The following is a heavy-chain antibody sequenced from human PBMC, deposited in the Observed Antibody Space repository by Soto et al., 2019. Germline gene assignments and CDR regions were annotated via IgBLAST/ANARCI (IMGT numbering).Heavy chain of an antibody. Sequence: PSETLSLTCAVYGGSFSGYYWSWIRQPRGKGLEWIGEINHSGSTNYNPSLKSRVTISVDTSKNQFSLKLSSVTAADTAVYYCARGRDIVVVPAAKYNWFDPWGQGTLVTVSS. CDR2: INHSGST. V-gene: IGHV4-34*01. J-gene: IGHJ5*02. D-gene: IGHD2-2*01. CDR1: GGSFSGYY. CDR3: ARGRDIVVVPAAKYNWFDP.